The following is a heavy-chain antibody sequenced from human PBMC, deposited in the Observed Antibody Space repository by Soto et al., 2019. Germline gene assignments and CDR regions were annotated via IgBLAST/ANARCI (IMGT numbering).Heavy chain of an antibody. D-gene: IGHD2-2*02. CDR2: IYPGDSNV. Sequence: GESLKISCKGSENTFINYWIAWVRQMPWKGLEWIGNIYPGDSNVKYSPAFQGQVTISADKSISSAYLQWSSLKASDTGIYYCARHGKEFGTSEGGYNWFDPWGQGTLVTVSS. CDR1: ENTFINYW. CDR3: ARHGKEFGTSEGGYNWFDP. J-gene: IGHJ5*02. V-gene: IGHV5-51*01.